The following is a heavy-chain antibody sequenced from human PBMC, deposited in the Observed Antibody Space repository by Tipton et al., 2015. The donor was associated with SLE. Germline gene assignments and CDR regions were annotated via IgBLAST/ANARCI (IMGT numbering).Heavy chain of an antibody. D-gene: IGHD6-19*01. Sequence: QSGAEVKSPGASVNVSCKVPGHTSLSSVFSWVRQAPGQGLEWMGWISTYTGNTNYALALQGRVSLTTDTSTGTAYMELRNLRSDDTAVYYRGTSRGEQWPYYLDSWGQGTLVTVSS. CDR1: GHTSLSSV. CDR3: GTSRGEQWPYYLDS. V-gene: IGHV1-18*01. J-gene: IGHJ4*02. CDR2: ISTYTGNT.